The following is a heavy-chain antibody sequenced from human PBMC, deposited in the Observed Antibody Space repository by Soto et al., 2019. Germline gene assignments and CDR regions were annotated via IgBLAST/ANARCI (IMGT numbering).Heavy chain of an antibody. CDR3: ARHPNVWYYGMDV. D-gene: IGHD2-8*01. V-gene: IGHV5-51*01. CDR2: IYPGDSDT. CDR1: GYSFTSYW. Sequence: LGESLKISCKGSGYSFTSYWIGWVRQMPGKGLEWMGIIYPGDSDTRYSPSFQGQVTISADKSISTAYLQWSSLKASDTAMYYCARHPNVWYYGMDVWGQGTTVTVSS. J-gene: IGHJ6*02.